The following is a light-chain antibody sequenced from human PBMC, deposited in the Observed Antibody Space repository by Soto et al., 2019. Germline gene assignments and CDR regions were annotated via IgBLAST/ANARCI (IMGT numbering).Light chain of an antibody. V-gene: IGKV3-20*01. CDR1: QSVSSSY. CDR2: NAF. CDR3: QQYGSPPGT. Sequence: EIVLTQSPGTLSLSPGERATLSCRASQSVSSSYLAWYQQKPGQAPRLLIYNAFNRATGIPDRFSGSGSGTDFTLTISRLEPEDFAVYYCQQYGSPPGTFGGGTKVEIK. J-gene: IGKJ4*01.